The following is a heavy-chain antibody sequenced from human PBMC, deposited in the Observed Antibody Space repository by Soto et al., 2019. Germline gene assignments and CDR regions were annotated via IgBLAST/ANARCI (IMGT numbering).Heavy chain of an antibody. V-gene: IGHV3-15*01. CDR3: TVTPKVTFYYGMDV. Sequence: VSLRLSCAACGLSFSKACMNWVRQAPGEGLEWVGRIKSKTDGGTTDYAAPVKGRFTVSRDDSKNTLYLQMNSLKTEDTAMYYCTVTPKVTFYYGMDVWGQGTTVTVS. CDR1: GLSFSKAC. CDR2: IKSKTDGGTT. D-gene: IGHD4-17*01. J-gene: IGHJ6*02.